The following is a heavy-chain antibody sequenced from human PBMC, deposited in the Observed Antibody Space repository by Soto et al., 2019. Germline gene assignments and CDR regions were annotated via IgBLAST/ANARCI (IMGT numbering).Heavy chain of an antibody. J-gene: IGHJ4*02. V-gene: IGHV1-46*02. CDR2: IHPSGGGT. D-gene: IGHD2-21*02. Sequence: QVQLVQSGAEVRKPGASVKVSCKPSGYTFNTYYLHWLRQAPGQALEWMGVIHPSGGGTTYAQKILGRVTVTRDTSTTTVFMELSSLRSDDTAVYYCARGGHIAVVTASFDYWGQGTLVTVSS. CDR3: ARGGHIAVVTASFDY. CDR1: GYTFNTYY.